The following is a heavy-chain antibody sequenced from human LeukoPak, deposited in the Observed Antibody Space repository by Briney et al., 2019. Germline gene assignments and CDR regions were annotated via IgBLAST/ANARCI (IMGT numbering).Heavy chain of an antibody. D-gene: IGHD1-1*01. CDR3: ARDPRTVRI. V-gene: IGHV3-11*06. Sequence: GGSLRLSCVASGFTFSASYMTWVRQPPGKGLEWLSYISENSGDTNYADSVKGRFTVSRDNAKNPLYLQMNSLRVEGTAVYYCARDPRTVRIWGQGTLVTVSS. CDR2: ISENSGDT. CDR1: GFTFSASY. J-gene: IGHJ4*02.